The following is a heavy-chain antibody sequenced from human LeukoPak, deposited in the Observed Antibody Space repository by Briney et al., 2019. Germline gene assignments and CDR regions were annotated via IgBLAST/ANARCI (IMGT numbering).Heavy chain of an antibody. Sequence: PGGSLRLSCEASGFTFSSYGMHWVRQAPGKGLEWVAVISYDESNKNYADSVKGRFTISRDNSKNTLYPQMNSLRAEDTAVYFCAKYGSYNYFDTSPDYWGQGTLVTVSS. CDR1: GFTFSSYG. V-gene: IGHV3-30*18. D-gene: IGHD3-22*01. CDR3: AKYGSYNYFDTSPDY. CDR2: ISYDESNK. J-gene: IGHJ4*02.